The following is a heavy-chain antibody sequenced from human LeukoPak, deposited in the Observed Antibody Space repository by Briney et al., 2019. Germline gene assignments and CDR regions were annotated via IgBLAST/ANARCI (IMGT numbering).Heavy chain of an antibody. J-gene: IGHJ4*02. V-gene: IGHV3-23*01. CDR2: ISDSGRTS. CDR3: ARHDSFIPY. Sequence: GGSLRLSFAASGFIFSDYAMSWVRQATGKGLEGVSGISDSGRTSYYTDSVKGRCTISRDNSKNTVSLQMNNLTPEDTAVYFCARHDSFIPYWGQGTLVAVSS. D-gene: IGHD5-18*01. CDR1: GFIFSDYA.